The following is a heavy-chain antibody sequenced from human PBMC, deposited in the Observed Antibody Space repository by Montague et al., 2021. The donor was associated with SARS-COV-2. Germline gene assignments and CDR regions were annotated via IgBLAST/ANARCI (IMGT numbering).Heavy chain of an antibody. CDR2: IYYSGST. D-gene: IGHD2-15*01. CDR1: GGSISSSSYY. J-gene: IGHJ5*02. V-gene: IGHV4-39*01. Sequence: SETLSLTCTVSGGSISSSSYYWGWIRQPPGKGLEWIGSIYYSGSTYNPSLKSRVTISVDTSKNQFSLKLSSVTAADTAVYYCARQEPIVVVVAAARGWFDPWGQGTLVTVSS. CDR3: ARQEPIVVVVAAARGWFDP.